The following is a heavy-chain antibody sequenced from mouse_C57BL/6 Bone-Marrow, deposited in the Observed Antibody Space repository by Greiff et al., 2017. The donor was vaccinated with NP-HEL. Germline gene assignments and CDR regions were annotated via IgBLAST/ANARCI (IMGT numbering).Heavy chain of an antibody. J-gene: IGHJ3*01. V-gene: IGHV3-6*01. CDR1: GYSITSGYY. D-gene: IGHD2-4*01. CDR2: ISYDGSN. CDR3: ARGYDYDVGAWFAY. Sequence: EVQLQESGPGLVKPSQSLSLTCSVTGYSITSGYYWNWIRQFPGNKLEWMGYISYDGSNNYNPSLKNRISITRDTSKNQFFLKLNSVTTEDTATYYCARGYDYDVGAWFAYWGQGTLVTVSA.